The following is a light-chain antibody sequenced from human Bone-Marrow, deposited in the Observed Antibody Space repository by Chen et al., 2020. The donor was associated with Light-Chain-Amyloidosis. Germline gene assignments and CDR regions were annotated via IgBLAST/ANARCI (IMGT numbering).Light chain of an antibody. CDR2: DDS. V-gene: IGLV3-21*02. CDR1: NMGSTS. CDR3: QVWDRSSDRPV. Sequence: SYVLTQPSSVSVAPGQTATNACGGNNMGSTSVHWYQQTPGQAPLLFVYDDSDRPSGIPERLSGSNSGNTATLTISRVEAGDEADYYCQVWDRSSDRPVFGGGTKLTVL. J-gene: IGLJ3*02.